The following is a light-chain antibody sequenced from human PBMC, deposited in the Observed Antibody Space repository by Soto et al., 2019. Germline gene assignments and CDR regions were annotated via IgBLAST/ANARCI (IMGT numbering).Light chain of an antibody. CDR3: QQYNDYSWT. Sequence: SHITRVSSTLSPPLGDRLTDSYRASQSIRTWLAWYQQRPGKVPDLLIYDASSLKSGVPSRFSGSGSGTEFTLTISSLQPDDFATYYCQQYNDYSWTFGQGTKVDIK. CDR1: QSIRTW. V-gene: IGKV1-5*01. CDR2: DAS. J-gene: IGKJ1*01.